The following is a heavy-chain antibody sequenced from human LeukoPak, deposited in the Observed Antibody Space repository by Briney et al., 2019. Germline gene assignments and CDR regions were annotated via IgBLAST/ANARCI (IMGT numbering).Heavy chain of an antibody. CDR1: GYTFTGYY. D-gene: IGHD6-13*01. CDR2: INPNSGGT. J-gene: IGHJ3*02. V-gene: IGHV1-2*02. Sequence: ASVKVSCKASGYTFTGYYMHCVRQAPGQGLELMGWINPNSGGTNYAQKFQGRVTMTRDTSISTAYMELSRLRSDDTAVYYCARACRFYSSSWLIVDAFDIWGQGTMVTVSS. CDR3: ARACRFYSSSWLIVDAFDI.